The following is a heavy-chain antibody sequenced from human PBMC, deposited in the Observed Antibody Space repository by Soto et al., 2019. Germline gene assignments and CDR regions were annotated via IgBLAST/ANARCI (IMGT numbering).Heavy chain of an antibody. CDR3: ARSCVLVGCSDLRNLHARPTRRSSDL. CDR1: GDSVSSNSAA. V-gene: IGHV6-1*01. D-gene: IGHD5-18*01. J-gene: IGHJ2*01. Sequence: SPTLSLTCAISGDSVSSNSAAWNWIRQSPSRGLEWLGRTYYRSKWYNDYAVSVKSRITINPDTSKNQFSLQLNSVTPEATAVYYCARSCVLVGCSDLRNLHARPTRRSSDL. CDR2: TYYRSKWYN.